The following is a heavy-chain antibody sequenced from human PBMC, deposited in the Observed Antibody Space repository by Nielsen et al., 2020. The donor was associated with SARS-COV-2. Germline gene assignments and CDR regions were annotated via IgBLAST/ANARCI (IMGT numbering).Heavy chain of an antibody. CDR2: ISSSSSYI. J-gene: IGHJ4*02. CDR1: GFTFSSYS. V-gene: IGHV3-21*01. Sequence: GGSLRLSCAASGFTFSSYSMNWVRQAPGKGLEWVSSISSSSSYIYYADSVKGRFTISRDNAKNSLYLQINSLRAEDTAVYYCATLPGYSGYDLDYWGQGTLVTVSS. D-gene: IGHD5-12*01. CDR3: ATLPGYSGYDLDY.